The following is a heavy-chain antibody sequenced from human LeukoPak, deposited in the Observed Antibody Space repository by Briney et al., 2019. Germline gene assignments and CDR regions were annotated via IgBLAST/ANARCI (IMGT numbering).Heavy chain of an antibody. V-gene: IGHV4-39*07. CDR3: ARVIRTTDAFDI. Sequence: SETLSLTCTVSGGSISSSSYYWGWIRQPPGKGLEWIGSIYYSGSTNYNPSLKSRVTMSVDTSKNQFSLKLSSVTAADTAVYYCARVIRTTDAFDIWGQGTMVTVSS. J-gene: IGHJ3*02. D-gene: IGHD4-17*01. CDR2: IYYSGST. CDR1: GGSISSSSYY.